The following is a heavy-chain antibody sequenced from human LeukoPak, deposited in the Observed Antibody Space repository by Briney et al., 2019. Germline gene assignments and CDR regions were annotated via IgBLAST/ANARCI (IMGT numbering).Heavy chain of an antibody. V-gene: IGHV1-18*01. CDR2: ISAYNGNT. D-gene: IGHD2-2*01. CDR1: GGTFSSYA. J-gene: IGHJ4*02. Sequence: ASVKVSCKASGGTFSSYAISWVRQAPGQGLEWMGWISAYNGNTNYAQKLQGRVTMTTDTSTSTAYMELRSLRSDDTAVYYCARGGCSSTSCYAWRTFDYWGQGTLVSVSS. CDR3: ARGGCSSTSCYAWRTFDY.